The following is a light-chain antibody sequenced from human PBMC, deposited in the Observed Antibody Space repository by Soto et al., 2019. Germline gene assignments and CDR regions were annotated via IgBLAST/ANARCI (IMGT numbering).Light chain of an antibody. Sequence: DIQMTQSPSSLSASVGDRVTITCRASQDIKNFLIWFQQKPGKAPKSLIYGASNLQSGVPSRFSGSGSGTDFTLTISSLQPEDVATYYCQHYESYPLTFGGGTRVESK. CDR2: GAS. CDR1: QDIKNF. CDR3: QHYESYPLT. V-gene: IGKV1-16*01. J-gene: IGKJ4*01.